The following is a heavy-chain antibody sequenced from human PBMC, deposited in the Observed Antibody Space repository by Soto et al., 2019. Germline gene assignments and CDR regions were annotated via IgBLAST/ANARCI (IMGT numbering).Heavy chain of an antibody. CDR1: GYSFTSYW. CDR3: ARRLRMVYYYGMDV. J-gene: IGHJ6*02. Sequence: GESLKISCKGSGYSFTSYWISWVRQMPGKGLEWMGRIDPSDSYTNYSPSFQGHVTISADKSISTAYLQWSSLKASDTAMYYCARRLRMVYYYGMDVWGQGXTVTVYS. D-gene: IGHD2-8*01. CDR2: IDPSDSYT. V-gene: IGHV5-10-1*01.